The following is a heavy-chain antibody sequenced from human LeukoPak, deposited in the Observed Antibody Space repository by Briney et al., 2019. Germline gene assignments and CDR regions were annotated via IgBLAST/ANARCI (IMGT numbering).Heavy chain of an antibody. J-gene: IGHJ4*02. V-gene: IGHV4-39*01. CDR2: IYYSGST. D-gene: IGHD1-14*01. CDR3: ASLHTPGYFDY. CDR1: GDSISSNSYY. Sequence: SETLSLTCTVSGDSISSNSYYCGWIRQPPGKGLEWIGSIYYSGSTYYNPSLKSRVTISVDTSKNQFSLKLSSVTAADTAVYYCASLHTPGYFDYWGQGTLVTVSS.